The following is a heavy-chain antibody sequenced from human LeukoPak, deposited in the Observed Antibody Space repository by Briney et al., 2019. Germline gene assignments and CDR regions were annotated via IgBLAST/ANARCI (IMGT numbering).Heavy chain of an antibody. V-gene: IGHV3-30*04. CDR3: ARALRWSFDY. J-gene: IGHJ4*02. CDR2: ISYDGSNK. Sequence: GGSLRLSCAASGFTFSSYAMHWVRQAPGKGVEGVAVISYDGSNKYYADSVKGRFTISRDNSKNTLYLQMNSLRAEDTAVYCWARALRWSFDYWGQGTLVTVSS. CDR1: GFTFSSYA. D-gene: IGHD4-23*01.